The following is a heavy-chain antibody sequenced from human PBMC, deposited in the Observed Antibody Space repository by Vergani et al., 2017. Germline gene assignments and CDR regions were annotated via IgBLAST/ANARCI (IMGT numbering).Heavy chain of an antibody. D-gene: IGHD6-13*01. Sequence: VPLVESGGGLVKPGGSLRLSCAASGFPLSSYGMHWVRPAPGKGLEWVAIIRYDGSNKYYADSVKGRFTISRDKSKNTLYLEMNSLSAEDTVVYYCGKEHIAAAGSRRGFDPWGQGTLVTVSS. V-gene: IGHV3-30*02. J-gene: IGHJ5*02. CDR3: GKEHIAAAGSRRGFDP. CDR1: GFPLSSYG. CDR2: IRYDGSNK.